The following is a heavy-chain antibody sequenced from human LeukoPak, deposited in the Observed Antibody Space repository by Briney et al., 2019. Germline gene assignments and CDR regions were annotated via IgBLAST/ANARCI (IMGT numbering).Heavy chain of an antibody. CDR2: VYYSGST. CDR3: ARDGGGWLDY. Sequence: SETLSLTCTVSGGSINFYYWSWIRQPPGKGLEWIGSVYYSGSTYYNPSLKSRVTISVDTSKNQFSLKLSSVTAADTAVYYCARDGGGWLDYWGQGTLVTVSS. J-gene: IGHJ4*02. CDR1: GGSINFYY. D-gene: IGHD6-19*01. V-gene: IGHV4-59*12.